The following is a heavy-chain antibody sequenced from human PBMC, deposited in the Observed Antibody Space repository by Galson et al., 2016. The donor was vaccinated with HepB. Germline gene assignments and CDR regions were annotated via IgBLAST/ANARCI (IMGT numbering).Heavy chain of an antibody. V-gene: IGHV4-39*01. Sequence: SETLSLTCTVSGGSFSSSTYSWGWIRQPPGKGLEWIGSIYYSGSTYSNPSLKSRLTISVDTSKNQFSLKLSSVTAADTAVYYCARALSRYYFGMDVWGQGATGTVSS. CDR1: GGSFSSSTYS. J-gene: IGHJ6*02. CDR3: ARALSRYYFGMDV. CDR2: IYYSGST. D-gene: IGHD3-16*01.